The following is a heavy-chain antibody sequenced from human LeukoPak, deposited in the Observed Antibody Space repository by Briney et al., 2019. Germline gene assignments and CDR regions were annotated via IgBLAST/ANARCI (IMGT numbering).Heavy chain of an antibody. D-gene: IGHD1-26*01. CDR2: INPSGGST. V-gene: IGHV1-46*01. J-gene: IGHJ4*02. CDR1: GYTFTSYY. CDR3: ARPRSPMYSGSHHRLPFDY. Sequence: GASVKVSCKASGYTFTSYYMHWVRQDPGQGLEWMGIINPSGGSTSYAQKFQGRVTMTRDTSTSTVYMELSSLRSEDTAVYYCARPRSPMYSGSHHRLPFDYWGQGTLVTVSS.